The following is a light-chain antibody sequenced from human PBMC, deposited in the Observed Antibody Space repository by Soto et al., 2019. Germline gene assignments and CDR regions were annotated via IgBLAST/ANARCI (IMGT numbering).Light chain of an antibody. V-gene: IGLV1-40*01. CDR1: SSNIGAGYD. CDR3: LSYDSSLSVV. Sequence: QSVLTQPPSVSGAPGQRVTISCTGSSSNIGAGYDVHWYQQLPGTAPKLLIYVNINRPSGVPDRFSGSKSGTSASLAITGLQAEDEADYYCLSYDSSLSVVFGGGTKVTVL. CDR2: VNI. J-gene: IGLJ2*01.